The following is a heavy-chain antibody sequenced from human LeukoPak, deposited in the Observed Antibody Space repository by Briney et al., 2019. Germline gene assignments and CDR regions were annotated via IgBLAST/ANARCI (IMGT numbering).Heavy chain of an antibody. CDR3: AKDGGLWVSAHWGDS. V-gene: IGHV3-23*01. J-gene: IGHJ4*02. CDR2: ITTGDGNT. Sequence: GGSLRLSCTASGFTFSSYTMTWVRQAPGKGLKWVSTITTGDGNTYYADSVKGRFTVSRDDSKNTLYLQMNSLRAENTAVYYCAKDGGLWVSAHWGDSWGRGTLVTVSS. D-gene: IGHD7-27*01. CDR1: GFTFSSYT.